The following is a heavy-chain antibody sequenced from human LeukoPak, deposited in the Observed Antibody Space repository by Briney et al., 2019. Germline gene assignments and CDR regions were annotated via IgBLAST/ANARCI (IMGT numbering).Heavy chain of an antibody. Sequence: GGSLRLSCAASGFTFSSYAMSWARQAPGKGLEWVSGISSSGSGGNTYYADSVKGRFTISRDNSKNTLYLQMNSLRAEDTAVYSCARDKVWLVYFDYWGQGTLVTVSS. CDR1: GFTFSSYA. CDR2: ISSSGSGGNT. V-gene: IGHV3-23*01. D-gene: IGHD6-19*01. CDR3: ARDKVWLVYFDY. J-gene: IGHJ4*02.